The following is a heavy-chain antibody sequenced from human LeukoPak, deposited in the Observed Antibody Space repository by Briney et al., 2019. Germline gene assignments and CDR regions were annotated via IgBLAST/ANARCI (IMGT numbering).Heavy chain of an antibody. J-gene: IGHJ4*02. V-gene: IGHV3-23*01. D-gene: IGHD3-10*01. CDR3: AKDQYIYGSSPFDY. CDR2: ISASDGST. Sequence: GGSLRLSCAASGFTFSSYAMAWVRQAPGKGLEWVSFISASDGSTFYPDSVKGRFTISRDNSKNTLYLQMDRLRADDTAVYYCAKDQYIYGSSPFDYWGQGTLVTVSS. CDR1: GFTFSSYA.